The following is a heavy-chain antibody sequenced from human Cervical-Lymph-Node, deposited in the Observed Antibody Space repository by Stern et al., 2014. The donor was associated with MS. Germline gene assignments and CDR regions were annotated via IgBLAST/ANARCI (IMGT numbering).Heavy chain of an antibody. Sequence: QMQLVQSGAEVQSPGSSVKVSCKASGGTFSSYGVTWVRQAPGQGLEWMGGIIPLFGTAHYAQKFQGRVTITADKSASTTYMELSSLRSEDTAVYYCASKHLGDLSLAFDIWGQGTVVTVS. CDR3: ASKHLGDLSLAFDI. V-gene: IGHV1-69*06. CDR2: IIPLFGTA. J-gene: IGHJ3*02. D-gene: IGHD3-16*02. CDR1: GGTFSSYG.